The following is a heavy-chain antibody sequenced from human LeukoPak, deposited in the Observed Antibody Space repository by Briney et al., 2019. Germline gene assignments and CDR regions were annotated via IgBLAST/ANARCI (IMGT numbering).Heavy chain of an antibody. CDR2: IYTGGST. CDR3: ARRGPAGFDY. V-gene: IGHV3-53*01. D-gene: IGHD2-2*01. CDR1: GVNVSSNY. Sequence: GGSLRLSCAASGVNVSSNYMTWVRQAPGKGLEWVSVIYTGGSTYYADSVKGRFTISRDNSKNTLYLQMNSLRAEDTAVYYCARRGPAGFDYWGQGTLVTVSS. J-gene: IGHJ4*02.